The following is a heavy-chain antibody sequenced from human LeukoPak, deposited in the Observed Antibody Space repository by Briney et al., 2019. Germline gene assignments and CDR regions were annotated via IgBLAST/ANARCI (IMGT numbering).Heavy chain of an antibody. D-gene: IGHD6-19*01. Sequence: SETLSLTCTVSGGSIRSYYWSWIRQPAGKGLEWIGRIYSSGSTNYNPSLKSRVTMSVDTSKNQFSLNLSSVTAADTAIYYCARDGRAGSLFAYWGQGTLVTVSS. CDR1: GGSIRSYY. CDR3: ARDGRAGSLFAY. CDR2: IYSSGST. J-gene: IGHJ4*02. V-gene: IGHV4-4*07.